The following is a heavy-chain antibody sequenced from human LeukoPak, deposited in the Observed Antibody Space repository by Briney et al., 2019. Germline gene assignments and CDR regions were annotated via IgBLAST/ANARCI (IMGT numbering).Heavy chain of an antibody. CDR3: ARSPTVTRYYYYMDV. D-gene: IGHD4-17*01. CDR2: IYTGGST. Sequence: SETLSLTCTVSGNSISSGDNYWSWIRQPAGKGLEWIGRIYTGGSTTYNPSLKSRVTISLDTSKNQFSLQLNSVTAADTAVYFCARSPTVTRYYYYMDVWGKGTTVTISS. V-gene: IGHV4-61*02. J-gene: IGHJ6*03. CDR1: GNSISSGDNY.